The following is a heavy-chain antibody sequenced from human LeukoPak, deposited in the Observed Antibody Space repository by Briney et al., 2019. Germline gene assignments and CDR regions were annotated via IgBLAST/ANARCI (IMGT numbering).Heavy chain of an antibody. V-gene: IGHV3-48*03. Sequence: GGSLRLSCAASGFTFSSYEMNWVRRSPGKGREGVSYISSSGSTIYYADSVKGRFTISRDNAKNSLYLQMNSLRAEDTAVYYCARDRYCSSTSCYDPDYFDYWGQGTLVTVSS. CDR1: GFTFSSYE. D-gene: IGHD2-2*01. CDR2: ISSSGSTI. CDR3: ARDRYCSSTSCYDPDYFDY. J-gene: IGHJ4*02.